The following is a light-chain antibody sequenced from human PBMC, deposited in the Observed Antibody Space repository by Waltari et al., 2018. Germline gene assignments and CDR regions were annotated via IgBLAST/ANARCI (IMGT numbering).Light chain of an antibody. CDR3: SSYAGSNNVV. V-gene: IGLV2-8*01. CDR1: SSAVGRSNH. Sequence: QSALTQPPSASGSPGQSVTISCTGTSSAVGRSNHSPWYQQHPGNAPKLMIYEVSNRPSGVPARLSGSKSGNTASLTVSGLQAEDEADYYCSSYAGSNNVVFGGGTKLTVL. CDR2: EVS. J-gene: IGLJ2*01.